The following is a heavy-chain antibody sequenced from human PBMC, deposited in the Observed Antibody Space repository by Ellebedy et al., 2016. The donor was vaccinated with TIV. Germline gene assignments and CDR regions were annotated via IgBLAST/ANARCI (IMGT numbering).Heavy chain of an antibody. Sequence: GGSLRLSCGVSGLYFNNYWMTWVRQAPGKGLEWVGNINEDGSVKNYVDSVRGRFIISRDNADNSLYLQMNSLRAEDTAVYYCARDVRYFDYWGQGTLVTVSS. CDR1: GLYFNNYW. V-gene: IGHV3-7*03. CDR3: ARDVRYFDY. CDR2: INEDGSVK. J-gene: IGHJ4*02.